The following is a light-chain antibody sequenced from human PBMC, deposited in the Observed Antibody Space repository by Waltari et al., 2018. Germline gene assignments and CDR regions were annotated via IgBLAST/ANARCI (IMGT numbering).Light chain of an antibody. CDR3: CSYAGSRTPWV. V-gene: IGLV2-23*01. Sequence: QSVLTQPASVSGSPGQSITLSCTGSRSDVGHYHFVSWYQQHPDEAPKPGIYEGSKRPSGISIRFSGSKSGNTASLTISRLQAEDEADYFCCSYAGSRTPWVFGGGTRVTVL. CDR1: RSDVGHYHF. J-gene: IGLJ3*02. CDR2: EGS.